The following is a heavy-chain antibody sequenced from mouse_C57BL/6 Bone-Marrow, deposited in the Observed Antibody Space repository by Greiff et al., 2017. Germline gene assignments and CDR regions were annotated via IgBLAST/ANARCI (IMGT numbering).Heavy chain of an antibody. D-gene: IGHD4-1*01. J-gene: IGHJ4*01. CDR2: ISYDGSN. V-gene: IGHV3-6*01. CDR1: GYSITSGYY. CDR3: ARDRGGTYAMDY. Sequence: EVKLQESGPGLVKPSQSLSLTCSVTGYSITSGYYWNWIRQFPGNKLEWMGYISYDGSNNYNPSLKNRISITRDTSKNQFFLKLNSVTTEDTATYYCARDRGGTYAMDYWGQGTSVTVSS.